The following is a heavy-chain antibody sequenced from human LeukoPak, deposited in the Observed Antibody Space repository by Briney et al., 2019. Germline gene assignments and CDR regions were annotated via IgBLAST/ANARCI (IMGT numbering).Heavy chain of an antibody. V-gene: IGHV3-48*02. CDR1: GFTFSSYS. Sequence: GGSLRLPCAASGFTFSSYSMNWVRQAPGKGLEWVSHITASGTAMFYADSVKGRFTISRDNAKNSLYLQMNSLRDEDTAVYYCASSGSYRFDYWGQGTLVTVSS. CDR2: ITASGTAM. D-gene: IGHD1-26*01. J-gene: IGHJ4*02. CDR3: ASSGSYRFDY.